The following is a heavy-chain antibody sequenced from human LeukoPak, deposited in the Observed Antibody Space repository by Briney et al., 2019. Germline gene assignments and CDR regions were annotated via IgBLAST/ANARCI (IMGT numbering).Heavy chain of an antibody. J-gene: IGHJ4*02. CDR1: GGSISSSSYY. CDR2: IYYTGSA. CDR3: ARHPERYSYFDY. D-gene: IGHD5-18*01. V-gene: IGHV4-39*01. Sequence: SETLSLTCTVSGGSISSSSYYWDWIRQPPGKGLEWIGSIYYTGSAYYNPSLKSRVTMSVDTSKNQFSLRLSSVTAADTAVYSCARHPERYSYFDYWGQGTLVTVSS.